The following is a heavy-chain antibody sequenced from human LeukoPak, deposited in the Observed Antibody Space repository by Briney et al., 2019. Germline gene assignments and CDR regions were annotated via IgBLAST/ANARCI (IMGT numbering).Heavy chain of an antibody. CDR3: ARVPRDGYNFGKYNYYFDY. J-gene: IGHJ4*02. Sequence: GGSLRLSCAASGFTVSSNYMSWVRQAPGKGLEWVSVIYSGGSTYYADSVKGRFTISRDNSKNTLYLQMNSLRAEDTAVYYCARVPRDGYNFGKYNYYFDYWGQGTLVTVSS. CDR2: IYSGGST. CDR1: GFTVSSNY. V-gene: IGHV3-66*01. D-gene: IGHD5-24*01.